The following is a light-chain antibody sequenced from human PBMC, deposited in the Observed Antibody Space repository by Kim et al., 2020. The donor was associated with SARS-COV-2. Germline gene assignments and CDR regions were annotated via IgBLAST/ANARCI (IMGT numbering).Light chain of an antibody. Sequence: DIQLTQSPSFLSASVGDRVTITCRASQGISSSLAWYQQKPGKVPKLLIFAASVLQSGVPSRFSGSGSGTEFTLTISSLQSEDFATYYCKQLNSYSFTFGPGTKVDIK. CDR1: QGISSS. V-gene: IGKV1-9*01. CDR3: KQLNSYSFT. CDR2: AAS. J-gene: IGKJ3*01.